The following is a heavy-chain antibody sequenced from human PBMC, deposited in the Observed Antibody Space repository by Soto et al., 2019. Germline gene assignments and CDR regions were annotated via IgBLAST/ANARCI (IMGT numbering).Heavy chain of an antibody. Sequence: EVQLVQSGAEVKKPGESLRISCKGSGYSFTSYWISWVRQMPGKGLEWMGRIDPSDSYTNYSPSFQGHVTISADKSSSTAYLQWSSLKASDTAMYYCARLCPSCYPKTYYYYGMDVWGQGTTVTVSS. CDR2: IDPSDSYT. J-gene: IGHJ6*02. V-gene: IGHV5-10-1*03. CDR1: GYSFTSYW. D-gene: IGHD2-2*01. CDR3: ARLCPSCYPKTYYYYGMDV.